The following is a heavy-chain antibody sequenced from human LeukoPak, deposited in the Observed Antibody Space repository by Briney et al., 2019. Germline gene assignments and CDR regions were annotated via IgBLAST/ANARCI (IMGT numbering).Heavy chain of an antibody. Sequence: PGGSLRLSCAASGFTFRNYAMHWVRQAPGKGLEWVAVISYDGSNKYYADSVKGRFTISRDNSKNTLYLQMNSLRPEDTALYYCARVSERLLPSFKWFDPWGQGTLVTVSS. V-gene: IGHV3-30-3*01. CDR2: ISYDGSNK. D-gene: IGHD2-21*02. J-gene: IGHJ5*02. CDR1: GFTFRNYA. CDR3: ARVSERLLPSFKWFDP.